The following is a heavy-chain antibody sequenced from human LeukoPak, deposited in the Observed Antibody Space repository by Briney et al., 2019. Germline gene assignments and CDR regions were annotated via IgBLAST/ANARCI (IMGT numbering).Heavy chain of an antibody. J-gene: IGHJ3*02. CDR2: ISGSGDST. CDR3: EGYDILTGPEAFDI. CDR1: GFTFSSYG. Sequence: GGSLRLSCAASGFTFSSYGMSWVRQAPGKGLEWVSAISGSGDSTYYADSVKGRFTISRDNSKNTLYLQMNSLRAEDTAIYYCEGYDILTGPEAFDIWGQGTAVTVSS. V-gene: IGHV3-23*01. D-gene: IGHD3-9*01.